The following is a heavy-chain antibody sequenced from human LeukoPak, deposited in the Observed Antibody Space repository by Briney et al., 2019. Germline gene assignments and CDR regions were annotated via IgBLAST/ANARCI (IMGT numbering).Heavy chain of an antibody. CDR1: GFTFSSYS. Sequence: GGSLRLSCAASGFTFSSYSMNWVRQAPGKGLEWVSAISGSGGSTYYADSVKGRFTISRDNSKNTLYLQMNSLRAEDTAVYYCAKCRPKGSSTYYFDYWGQGTLVTVSS. J-gene: IGHJ4*02. CDR3: AKCRPKGSSTYYFDY. CDR2: ISGSGGST. V-gene: IGHV3-23*01. D-gene: IGHD6-6*01.